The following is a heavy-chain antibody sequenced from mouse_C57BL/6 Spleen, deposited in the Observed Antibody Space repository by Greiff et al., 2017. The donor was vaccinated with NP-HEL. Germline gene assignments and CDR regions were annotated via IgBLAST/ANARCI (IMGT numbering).Heavy chain of an antibody. V-gene: IGHV1-4*01. CDR2: INPSSGYT. J-gene: IGHJ4*01. CDR3: AGDSNYYAMDY. Sequence: VQLQQSGAELARPGASVKMSCKASGYTFTSYTMHWVKQRPGQGLEWIGYINPSSGYTKYNQKFKDKATLTADKSSSTAYMQLSSLTSEDSAVYYCAGDSNYYAMDYWGQGTSVTVSS. CDR1: GYTFTSYT.